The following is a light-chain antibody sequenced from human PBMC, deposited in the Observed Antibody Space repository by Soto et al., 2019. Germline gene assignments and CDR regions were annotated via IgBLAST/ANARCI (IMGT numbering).Light chain of an antibody. Sequence: DIQMTQSPSSLSASVGDRVTITCQASQDISNYLNWYHQKLGKAPKLLVFDASNVEKGGPSRFSRSGSGKDITFNIHSLKPEEAATYYCQQYEDLPLTFGGGTKVGIK. V-gene: IGKV1-33*01. CDR2: DAS. J-gene: IGKJ4*01. CDR3: QQYEDLPLT. CDR1: QDISNY.